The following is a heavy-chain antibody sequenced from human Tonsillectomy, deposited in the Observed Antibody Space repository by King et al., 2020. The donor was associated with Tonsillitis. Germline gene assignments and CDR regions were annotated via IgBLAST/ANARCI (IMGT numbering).Heavy chain of an antibody. J-gene: IGHJ5*02. Sequence: QLQESGPGLVKPSQTLSLTCTVSGGSISSSSYYRGWIRQPPGKGLEWIGTIYYSGNTHYEPSLKSRATISVDTSKNQFSLKLKSVPAADTAVYYCASTYCSSSSCPLGNWFDPWGQGTLVTVSS. D-gene: IGHD2-15*01. V-gene: IGHV4-39*01. CDR1: GGSISSSSYY. CDR3: ASTYCSSSSCPLGNWFDP. CDR2: IYYSGNT.